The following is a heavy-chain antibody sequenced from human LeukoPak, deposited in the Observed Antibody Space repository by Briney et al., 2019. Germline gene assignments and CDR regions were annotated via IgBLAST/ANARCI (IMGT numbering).Heavy chain of an antibody. CDR3: ARTTVFRGIAAAIDAFDI. Sequence: GESLKISCKGSGYSFTSYWIGWVRQMPGKGLEWMGIIYPGDSDTRYSPSFQGQVTISADKSISTAYLQWSSLKASDTAMYYCARTTVFRGIAAAIDAFDIWGQGTMVTVSS. D-gene: IGHD6-13*01. V-gene: IGHV5-51*01. J-gene: IGHJ3*02. CDR1: GYSFTSYW. CDR2: IYPGDSDT.